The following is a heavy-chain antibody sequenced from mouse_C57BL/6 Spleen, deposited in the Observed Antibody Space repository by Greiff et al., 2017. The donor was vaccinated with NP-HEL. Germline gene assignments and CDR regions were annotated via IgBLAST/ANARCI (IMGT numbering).Heavy chain of an antibody. CDR1: GYTFTDYY. CDR3: ARTYYYGSSGDFDY. D-gene: IGHD1-1*01. J-gene: IGHJ2*01. Sequence: EVQLQQSGPELVKPGASVKISCKASGYTFTDYYMNWVKQSHGKSLEWIGDINPNNGGTSYNQKFKGKATLTVDKSSSTAYMELRSLTSEDSAVYYCARTYYYGSSGDFDYWGQGTTLTVSS. V-gene: IGHV1-26*01. CDR2: INPNNGGT.